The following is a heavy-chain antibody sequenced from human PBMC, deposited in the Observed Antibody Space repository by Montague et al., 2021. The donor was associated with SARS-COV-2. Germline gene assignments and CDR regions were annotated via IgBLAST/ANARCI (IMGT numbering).Heavy chain of an antibody. V-gene: IGHV4-39*01. CDR3: ARRSRGGARYDY. D-gene: IGHD2-21*01. CDR2: IYYAGRT. Sequence: SETLPLTCTVSGGSIISTTYYWGWISQPPGKGLEWIGSIYYAGRTYYNPSLKSRVTKSIDTSKNQFYLDLTSATAADTAVYYCARRSRGGARYDYWGQGTLVTVSS. CDR1: GGSIISTTYY. J-gene: IGHJ4*02.